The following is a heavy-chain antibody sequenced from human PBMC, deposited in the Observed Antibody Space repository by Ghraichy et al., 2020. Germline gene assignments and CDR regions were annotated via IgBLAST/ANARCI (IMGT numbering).Heavy chain of an antibody. CDR1: GFTFEDYT. V-gene: IGHV3-43*01. CDR2: ISWDGGST. CDR3: VKDMDYSGTFYGMDV. J-gene: IGHJ6*02. Sequence: GGSLRLSCAASGFTFEDYTMHWVRQVPGKGLEWVSLISWDGGSTYYADSVKGRFTISRDNRENALYLQMNGLRGDDTALYYCVKDMDYSGTFYGMDVWGQGTTVPVSS. D-gene: IGHD4-11*01.